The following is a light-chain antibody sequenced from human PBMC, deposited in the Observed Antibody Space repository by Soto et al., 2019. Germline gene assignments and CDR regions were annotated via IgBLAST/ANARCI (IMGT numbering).Light chain of an antibody. V-gene: IGLV7-43*01. CDR2: STT. Sequence: AVVTQEPSLTVSPGGKVTLTCASSTAPVTSGFYPHWVQRKPGLAPRTLIYSTTNKPAWTPARFSGCLLWGKAALTLSGVQRADEADYYCLLYYGGSYVFGAGNKVTV. CDR1: TAPVTSGFY. J-gene: IGLJ1*01. CDR3: LLYYGGSYV.